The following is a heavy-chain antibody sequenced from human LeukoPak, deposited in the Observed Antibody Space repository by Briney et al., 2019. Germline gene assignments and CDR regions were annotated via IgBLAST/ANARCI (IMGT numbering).Heavy chain of an antibody. CDR2: INAGNGNT. V-gene: IGHV1-3*01. Sequence: GASVKVSCKASGGTFSSYAISWVRQAPGQGLEWMGWINAGNGNTKYSQKFQGRVTITRDTSASTAYMELSSLRSEDTAVYYCAREVVTATDYWGQGTLVTVSS. J-gene: IGHJ4*02. CDR3: AREVVTATDY. D-gene: IGHD2-21*02. CDR1: GGTFSSYA.